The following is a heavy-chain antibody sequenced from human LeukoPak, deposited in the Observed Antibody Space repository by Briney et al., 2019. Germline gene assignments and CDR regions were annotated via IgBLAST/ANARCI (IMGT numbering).Heavy chain of an antibody. J-gene: IGHJ4*02. CDR1: GGSMSSSTYY. CDR2: IYYTGST. Sequence: PSETLSLTCTVSGGSMSSSTYYWGWIRQPPGKGLEWVGSIYYTGSTYYNPSLKSRVTISVDTSKNQFSLKMTSVTAADTAVYYCARHERGWDGYVWGSYRPLDYWGQGTLVTVSS. V-gene: IGHV4-39*01. CDR3: ARHERGWDGYVWGSYRPLDY. D-gene: IGHD3-16*02.